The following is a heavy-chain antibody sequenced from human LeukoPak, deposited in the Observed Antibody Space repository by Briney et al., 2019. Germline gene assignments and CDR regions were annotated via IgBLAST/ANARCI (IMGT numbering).Heavy chain of an antibody. CDR3: ARGMAYCSSTSCHTLLDY. Sequence: ASVKVSCKASEYTFTSYDINWVRQATGQGLEWMGWMNPNSGNTGYAQKFQGRVTITRNTSISTAYMELSSLRSEDTAVYYCARGMAYCSSTSCHTLLDYWGQGTLVTVSS. J-gene: IGHJ4*02. V-gene: IGHV1-8*01. CDR1: EYTFTSYD. CDR2: MNPNSGNT. D-gene: IGHD2-2*01.